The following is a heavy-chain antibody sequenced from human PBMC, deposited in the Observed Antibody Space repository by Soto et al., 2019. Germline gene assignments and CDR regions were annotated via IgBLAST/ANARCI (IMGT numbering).Heavy chain of an antibody. Sequence: GGSLRPSCAASGFTFSNYAMNWVRQGPGKGLEWVSAISGSGGSTYYADSVKGRFTISRDNSKNTLYVQMNSLRAEDTAVYYCTKNALQEALAGPNWFDPWGQGTLVTVSS. J-gene: IGHJ5*02. D-gene: IGHD6-19*01. CDR2: ISGSGGST. CDR3: TKNALQEALAGPNWFDP. V-gene: IGHV3-23*01. CDR1: GFTFSNYA.